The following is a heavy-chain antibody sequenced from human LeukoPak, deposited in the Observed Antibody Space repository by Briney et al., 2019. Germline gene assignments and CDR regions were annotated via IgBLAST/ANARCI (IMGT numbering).Heavy chain of an antibody. CDR3: AKTAYCGVDCYSWYFDY. D-gene: IGHD2-21*02. Sequence: PGGSLRLSCAASGFIFSTYGMHWVRQAPGKGLEWVAFIRNDGRNKRYADSVKGRFTISRDNSKNTLYLQMNSLRAEDTAVYNCAKTAYCGVDCYSWYFDYWGQGTLVTVSS. J-gene: IGHJ4*02. CDR2: IRNDGRNK. V-gene: IGHV3-30*02. CDR1: GFIFSTYG.